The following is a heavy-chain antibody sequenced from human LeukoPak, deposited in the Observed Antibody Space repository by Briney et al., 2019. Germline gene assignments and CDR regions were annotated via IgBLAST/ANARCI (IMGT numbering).Heavy chain of an antibody. J-gene: IGHJ4*02. D-gene: IGHD5-12*01. CDR1: GFPFSSDS. CDR3: ARVHSGYGPDYIDH. V-gene: IGHV3-21*06. CDR2: ISSTSGFI. Sequence: GGSLRLSCAAPGFPFSSDSLNWVRKAPGKGLEWVSSISSTSGFISYADSVKGRFTISRDNAKSSLYLQMNSLRAEDTALYYCARVHSGYGPDYIDHWGQGTPVTVS.